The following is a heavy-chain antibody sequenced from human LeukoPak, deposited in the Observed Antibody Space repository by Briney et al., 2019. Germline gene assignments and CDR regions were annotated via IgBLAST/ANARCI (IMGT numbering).Heavy chain of an antibody. V-gene: IGHV4-34*01. J-gene: IGHJ6*03. CDR1: GGSFGGDY. CDR2: IHYRGSI. D-gene: IGHD2-21*02. CDR3: ARVVGDSGGYMDV. Sequence: SETLSLTCAVYGGSFGGDYWSWIRQPPAESREGIGNIHYRGSINYNPSLKSRVTISVDPSKNQFSLELGSVTAADTAVYYCARVVGDSGGYMDVWGKGTTVTVSS.